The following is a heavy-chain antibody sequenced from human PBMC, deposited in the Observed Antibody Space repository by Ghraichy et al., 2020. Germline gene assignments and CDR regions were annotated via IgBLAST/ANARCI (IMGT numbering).Heavy chain of an antibody. J-gene: IGHJ4*02. D-gene: IGHD6-13*01. CDR2: IYYGGST. Sequence: SETLSLTCTVSGGSISSSSYYWGWIRQPPGKGLEWIGSIYYGGSTYYNPSLKSRVTISVDTSRNQFSLKLSSVTAADTAFYYCARQLAASATRYFDYWGQGTLVTVSS. V-gene: IGHV4-39*01. CDR1: GGSISSSSYY. CDR3: ARQLAASATRYFDY.